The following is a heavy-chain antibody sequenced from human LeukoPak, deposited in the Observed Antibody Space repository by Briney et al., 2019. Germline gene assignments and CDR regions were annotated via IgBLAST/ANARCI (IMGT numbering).Heavy chain of an antibody. J-gene: IGHJ4*02. D-gene: IGHD1-1*01. CDR3: ERHPGSRKFDY. CDR2: INHSGST. V-gene: IGHV4-34*01. Sequence: PSETLSLTCAVYGGSFSGYYWSGIRQPPGKGLEWIGEINHSGSTNYNPSLNSRVTISVDTSKNQFSLKVSSVAAADTDVYYCERHPGSRKFDYWGQGTLVTVSS. CDR1: GGSFSGYY.